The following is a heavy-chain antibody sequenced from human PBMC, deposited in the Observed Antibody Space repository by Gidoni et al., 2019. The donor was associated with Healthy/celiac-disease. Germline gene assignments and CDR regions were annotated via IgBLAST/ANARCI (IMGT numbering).Heavy chain of an antibody. CDR3: AKSYNWNDVYYYYMDV. CDR1: GFTFSSYG. CDR2: IRYDGSNK. V-gene: IGHV3-30*02. J-gene: IGHJ6*03. D-gene: IGHD1-20*01. Sequence: QVQLVASGGGVVQPGGSVRLSCAAPGFTFSSYGMHWVRQAPGKGLEWVAFIRYDGSNKYYADSVKGRFTISRDNSKNTLYLQMNSLRAEDTAVYYCAKSYNWNDVYYYYMDVWGKGTTVTVSS.